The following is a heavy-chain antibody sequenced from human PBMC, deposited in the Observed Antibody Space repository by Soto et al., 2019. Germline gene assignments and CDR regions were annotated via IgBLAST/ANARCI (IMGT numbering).Heavy chain of an antibody. V-gene: IGHV1-69*02. Sequence: QVQLVQSGAEVKKPGSSVKVSCKASGGTFSSYTISWVRQAPGQGLEWMGRIIPILGIANYAQKFQSRVTITADKSTSTAYMELSSLRSEDTAVYYCASSRGYCSSTSCPGGFDPWGQGTLVTVSS. J-gene: IGHJ5*02. D-gene: IGHD2-2*01. CDR2: IIPILGIA. CDR3: ASSRGYCSSTSCPGGFDP. CDR1: GGTFSSYT.